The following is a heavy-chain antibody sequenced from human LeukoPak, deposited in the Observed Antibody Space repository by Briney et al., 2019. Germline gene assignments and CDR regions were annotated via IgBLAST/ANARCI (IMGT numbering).Heavy chain of an antibody. Sequence: SETLSLTCSVSGGSISGTTHNWGWIRQPPGTGLEWLATIYYSESTKKSPSLKSRVTISLDTSRNQFSLKLSSVTAADTAVYYCARQGSSSWYGWYFDLWGRGSLVTVSS. CDR2: IYYSEST. D-gene: IGHD6-13*01. J-gene: IGHJ2*01. V-gene: IGHV4-39*01. CDR1: GGSISGTTHN. CDR3: ARQGSSSWYGWYFDL.